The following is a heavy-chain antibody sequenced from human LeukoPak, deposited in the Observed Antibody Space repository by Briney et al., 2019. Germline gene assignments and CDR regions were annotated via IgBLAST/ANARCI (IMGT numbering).Heavy chain of an antibody. D-gene: IGHD6-13*01. J-gene: IGHJ4*02. Sequence: PSETLSLTCAVYGGSFSGYYWSWIRQPPGKGLEWIGEINHSGSTNYNPSLKSRVTISVDTSKNQFSLKLSSVTAADTAVYYCARRESWLFDYWGQGTLVTVSS. CDR2: INHSGST. CDR1: GGSFSGYY. V-gene: IGHV4-34*01. CDR3: ARRESWLFDY.